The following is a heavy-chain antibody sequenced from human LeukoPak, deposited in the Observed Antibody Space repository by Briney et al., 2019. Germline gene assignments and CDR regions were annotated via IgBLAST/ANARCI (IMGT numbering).Heavy chain of an antibody. D-gene: IGHD2-2*02. Sequence: PGGSLRLSCAASGLTFSSYAMHWVRQAPGKGLEWVAVISYDGINKYYADSVKGRFTISRDNSKNTLYLQMNSLRAEDTAVYYCARGDCSSTSCYTLYEGYFDYWGQGTLVTVSS. CDR2: ISYDGINK. CDR1: GLTFSSYA. J-gene: IGHJ4*02. CDR3: ARGDCSSTSCYTLYEGYFDY. V-gene: IGHV3-30*01.